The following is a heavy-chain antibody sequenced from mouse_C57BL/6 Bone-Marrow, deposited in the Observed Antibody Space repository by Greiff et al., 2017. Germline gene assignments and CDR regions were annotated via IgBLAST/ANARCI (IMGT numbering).Heavy chain of an antibody. Sequence: VKLVESGAELARPGASVKLSCKASGYTFTSYGISWVKQRTGQGLEWIGEIYPRSGNTYYNEKFKGKATLTADKSSSTAYMGLRSLTSEDSAVYFCARLGVYAMDYGGQGTSVTVSS. CDR1: GYTFTSYG. J-gene: IGHJ4*01. V-gene: IGHV1-81*01. CDR2: IYPRSGNT. CDR3: ARLGVYAMDY.